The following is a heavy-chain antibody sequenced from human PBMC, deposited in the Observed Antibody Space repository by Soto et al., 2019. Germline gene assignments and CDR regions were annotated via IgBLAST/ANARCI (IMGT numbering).Heavy chain of an antibody. CDR2: INDSGNI. CDR1: GGSFSGYQ. J-gene: IGHJ6*03. CDR3: ARGIILWFGELSRRGGYYYYMDV. V-gene: IGHV4-34*01. Sequence: QVQLQQWGAGLLKPPETLSLTCAVYGGSFSGYQWSWIRQTPGKGLEWIGEINDSGNINYNPSLKSRVTILIDTPKKQISLKLSSVTAAETAVYYCARGIILWFGELSRRGGYYYYMDVGGKGTTVTVSS. D-gene: IGHD3-10*01.